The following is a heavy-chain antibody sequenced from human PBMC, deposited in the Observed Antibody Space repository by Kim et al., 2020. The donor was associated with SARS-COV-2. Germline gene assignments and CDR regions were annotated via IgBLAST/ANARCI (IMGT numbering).Heavy chain of an antibody. CDR1: GFTLSGST. Sequence: GGSLRLSCAASGFTLSGSTVNWVRQASGKGLEWVGRIRIKANSYATAYAASVKNRFTISRDDSKNTAYLQMNSLKTEDTAVYYCTRVNPIAGGWYDAFDIWGQGTMVTVSS. J-gene: IGHJ3*02. V-gene: IGHV3-73*01. CDR2: IRIKANSYAT. D-gene: IGHD6-19*01. CDR3: TRVNPIAGGWYDAFDI.